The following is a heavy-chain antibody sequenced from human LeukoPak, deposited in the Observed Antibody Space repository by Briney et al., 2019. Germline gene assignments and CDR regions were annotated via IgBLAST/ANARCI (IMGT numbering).Heavy chain of an antibody. J-gene: IGHJ1*01. D-gene: IGHD3-16*02. Sequence: GGSLRLSCAASGFTFSTYAIHWVRQAPGKGLEWVAVIWYDGSEQYYADSVKGRFIISRDNSKSTSDLQMNSRRAEDTAVYYCAREGDSRWGELSPWGQGTLVTVSA. CDR2: IWYDGSEQ. CDR3: AREGDSRWGELSP. CDR1: GFTFSTYA. V-gene: IGHV3-33*01.